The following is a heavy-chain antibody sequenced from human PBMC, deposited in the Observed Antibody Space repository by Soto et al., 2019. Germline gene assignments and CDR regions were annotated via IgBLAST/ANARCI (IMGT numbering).Heavy chain of an antibody. V-gene: IGHV3-73*01. D-gene: IGHD6-19*01. CDR3: TSFRHAVAGTENFDY. CDR2: IRSKANSYTT. CDR1: GFTFSDAT. J-gene: IGHJ4*02. Sequence: EVPLVESGGGLVQPGGSLKLSCATSGFTFSDATIHWVRRASGKGLEWVGRIRSKANSYTTEYAASVKGKFTISRDDTKNTAYLQMNSLKIEDTAVYFCTSFRHAVAGTENFDYWGQGTLVTVSS.